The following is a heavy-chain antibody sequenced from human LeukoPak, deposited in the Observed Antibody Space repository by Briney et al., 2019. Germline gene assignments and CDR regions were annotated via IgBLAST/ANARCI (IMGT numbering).Heavy chain of an antibody. CDR2: IRFDGSNK. V-gene: IGHV3-30*02. CDR3: AKGCSSTSCYSNYYYYYMDV. Sequence: PGGSLTLSCAASGFIFGSYGMHWVRQAPGKALEWVAFIRFDGSNKYYADSVKGRFTISRDNSKNTLYLQMYSLRAEDTAGYYCAKGCSSTSCYSNYYYYYMDVWGKGTTVTVSS. CDR1: GFIFGSYG. D-gene: IGHD2-2*02. J-gene: IGHJ6*03.